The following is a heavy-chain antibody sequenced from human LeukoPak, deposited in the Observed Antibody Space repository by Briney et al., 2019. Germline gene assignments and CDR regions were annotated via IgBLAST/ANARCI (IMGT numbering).Heavy chain of an antibody. CDR3: ARREYGSGSYHLVY. D-gene: IGHD3-10*01. Sequence: ASVKVSCKASGYTLTSYDINWVRQATGQGLEWMGWMNPNSGNTGYAQKFQGRVTMTTNTSISTAYMELSSLRSEDTAVYYCARREYGSGSYHLVYWGQGTLVTVSS. CDR2: MNPNSGNT. V-gene: IGHV1-8*01. CDR1: GYTLTSYD. J-gene: IGHJ4*02.